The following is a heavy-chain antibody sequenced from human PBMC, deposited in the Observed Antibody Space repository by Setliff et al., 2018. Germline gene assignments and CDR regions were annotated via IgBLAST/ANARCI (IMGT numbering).Heavy chain of an antibody. CDR2: IYIGGSA. J-gene: IGHJ6*03. CDR3: ARGGYSYGHHYYYYMDV. Sequence: KLSETLSLTCTVSGGSISSYYWSWIRQPAGKGLEWIGHIYIGGSANYNPSLKSRVTISVDTSKNQFSLELSSVTAADTAVYYCARGGYSYGHHYYYYMDVWGKGTTVTVSS. CDR1: GGSISSYY. D-gene: IGHD5-18*01. V-gene: IGHV4-4*07.